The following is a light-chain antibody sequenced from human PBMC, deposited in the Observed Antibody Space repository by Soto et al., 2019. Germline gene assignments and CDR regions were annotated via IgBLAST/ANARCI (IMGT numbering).Light chain of an antibody. J-gene: IGLJ1*01. V-gene: IGLV2-23*02. CDR3: CSYAGSSTFYV. Sequence: QSVLTQPASVSGSPGQSITISCTGTSSDVGSYNLVSWYQQHPGKAPKLMIYEVSKRPSGVPNRFSGSKSGNTASLTISGLQAGDEADYYCCSYAGSSTFYVFGTGTKVNVL. CDR2: EVS. CDR1: SSDVGSYNL.